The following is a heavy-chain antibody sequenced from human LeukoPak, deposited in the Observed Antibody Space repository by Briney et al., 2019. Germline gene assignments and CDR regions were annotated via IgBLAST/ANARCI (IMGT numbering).Heavy chain of an antibody. D-gene: IGHD2-2*01. CDR2: IRSSSSTI. Sequence: PGGSLRLSCAASGFTFSNYSMNWVRQAPGKGLEWVSYIRSSSSTIYYADSVKGRFTISRGNAKNSLYLQMNSLRAEDTAVYYCARNSGYCSSTSCEYNWFDPWGQGTLVTVSS. CDR3: ARNSGYCSSTSCEYNWFDP. J-gene: IGHJ5*02. V-gene: IGHV3-48*01. CDR1: GFTFSNYS.